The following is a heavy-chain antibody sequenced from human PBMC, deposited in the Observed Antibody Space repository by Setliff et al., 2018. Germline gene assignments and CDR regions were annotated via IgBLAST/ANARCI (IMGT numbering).Heavy chain of an antibody. CDR1: GGSFSGYF. CDR3: ARGIEYYYESSGFYYASTYWYFDL. V-gene: IGHV4-34*01. CDR2: INDRGST. Sequence: SETLSLTCAVYGGSFSGYFWSWIRQAPGRGLEWIGEINDRGSTHYNPSLKSRVTISIDTSKNQFSLKLNSVTAADTAVYYCARGIEYYYESSGFYYASTYWYFDLWGRGTLVTVSS. D-gene: IGHD3-22*01. J-gene: IGHJ2*01.